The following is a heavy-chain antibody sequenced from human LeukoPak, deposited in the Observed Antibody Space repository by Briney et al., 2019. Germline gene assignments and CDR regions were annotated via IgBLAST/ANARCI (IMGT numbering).Heavy chain of an antibody. CDR1: GFTFSSYS. CDR2: ISSSSSYI. Sequence: PGGSLRLSCAASGFTFSSYSMNWVRQAPGRGLEWVSSISSSSSYIYYADSVKGRFTISRDNAKNSLYLQMNSLRAEDTAVYYCASGGEDYFDYWGEGTLVTVSS. V-gene: IGHV3-21*01. J-gene: IGHJ4*02. CDR3: ASGGEDYFDY. D-gene: IGHD3-10*01.